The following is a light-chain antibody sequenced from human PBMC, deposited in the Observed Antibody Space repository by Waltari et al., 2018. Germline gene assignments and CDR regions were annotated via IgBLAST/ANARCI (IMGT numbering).Light chain of an antibody. CDR3: CSYAGSSAYV. CDR1: SSDVGSNNL. J-gene: IGLJ1*01. Sequence: QSALTQPASVSGSPGQSITISCTGTSSDVGSNNLVSWYQQQPGKAPKLMIYEGSKRPSGVSNRVAGLKSGNTAVLTISGLQAEGEADYYVCSYAGSSAYVFGTGTKVTVL. V-gene: IGLV2-23*01. CDR2: EGS.